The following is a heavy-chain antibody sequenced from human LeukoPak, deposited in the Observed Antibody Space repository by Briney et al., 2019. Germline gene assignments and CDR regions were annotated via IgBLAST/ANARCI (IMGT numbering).Heavy chain of an antibody. Sequence: ASVKVSCKASGYTFTSYYMHWVRQAPGQGLEWMGIINPSGGSTSYAQKFQGRVTMTRDTSTSTVYMELSSLRSEDTAVYYCARGPPSYYDSSGYQLWAEYFQHWGQGTLVTVSS. V-gene: IGHV1-46*01. CDR3: ARGPPSYYDSSGYQLWAEYFQH. CDR1: GYTFTSYY. D-gene: IGHD3-22*01. CDR2: INPSGGST. J-gene: IGHJ1*01.